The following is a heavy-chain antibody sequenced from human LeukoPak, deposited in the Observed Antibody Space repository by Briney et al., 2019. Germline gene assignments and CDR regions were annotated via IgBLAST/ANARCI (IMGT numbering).Heavy chain of an antibody. V-gene: IGHV3-30-3*01. CDR1: GFTFSSYA. CDR3: ARDYYDSSGPSPFDY. D-gene: IGHD3-22*01. Sequence: PGGSLRLSCAASGFTFSSYAMHWVRQAPGKGLEWVAVISYDGSNKYYADSVKGRFTISRDNSKNTLYLQMNSLRAEDTAVYYCARDYYDSSGPSPFDYWGQGTLVTVSS. CDR2: ISYDGSNK. J-gene: IGHJ4*02.